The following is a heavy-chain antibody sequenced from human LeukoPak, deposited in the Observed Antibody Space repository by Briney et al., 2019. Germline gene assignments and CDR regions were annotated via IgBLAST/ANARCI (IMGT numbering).Heavy chain of an antibody. CDR1: GFTFRRYW. Sequence: GGSLRLSCAASGFTFRRYWMSWARQASGKGLEWVANIKQDGSEKYYVDSVKGRFTISRDNAKNSLYLQMNSLRDEDTAVYYCASGRNMGITGTTGAFDIWGQGTMVTVSS. D-gene: IGHD1-7*01. V-gene: IGHV3-7*02. CDR2: IKQDGSEK. CDR3: ASGRNMGITGTTGAFDI. J-gene: IGHJ3*02.